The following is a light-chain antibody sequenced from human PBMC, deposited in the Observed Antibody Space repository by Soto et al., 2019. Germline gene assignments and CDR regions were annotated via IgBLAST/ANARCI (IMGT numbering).Light chain of an antibody. J-gene: IGKJ1*01. CDR1: QSITTHY. CDR3: QHYGSSPR. V-gene: IGKV3-20*01. CDR2: GVS. Sequence: IVLTQSPGTLSLSPGEGATLSCRASQSITTHYLAWYQQKPGQTPRLLICGVSRRATGIPDRFSGSGSGTDFTLTISRLEPEDFAVYYCQHYGSSPRFGQGTKVEIK.